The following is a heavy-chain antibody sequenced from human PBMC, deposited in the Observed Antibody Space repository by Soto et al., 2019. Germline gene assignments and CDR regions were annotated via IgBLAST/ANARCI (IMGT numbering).Heavy chain of an antibody. CDR1: GGSISSGGYY. J-gene: IGHJ3*02. V-gene: IGHV4-31*03. CDR3: AREMTRYSISFRSAFDI. D-gene: IGHD4-4*01. CDR2: IYYSGGT. Sequence: QVQLQESGPGLVKPSQTLSLTCTVSGGSISSGGYYWSWIRQHPGKVLAWIGYIYYSGGTYYNQSLKSRVIISVETSKNQFSLKLSSVIAAEKDVYYGAREMTRYSISFRSAFDIWGQGTMVTVSS.